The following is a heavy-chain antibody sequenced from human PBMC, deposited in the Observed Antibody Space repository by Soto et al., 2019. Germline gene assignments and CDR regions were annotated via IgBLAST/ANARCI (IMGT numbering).Heavy chain of an antibody. CDR2: FTPTSGST. CDR1: GYTCINYY. CDR3: ARDLAAGDY. J-gene: IGHJ4*02. V-gene: IGHV1-46*01. Sequence: QVQLVQSGAEVKKPGASVKLSCKASGYTCINYYIHWVRQAPGQGLEWMGIFTPTSGSTNYAQKFQFRVTLTMDTSTRTVYIELRSLRFEETAVYYCARDLAAGDYWGQGTMVTVSS. D-gene: IGHD3-16*01.